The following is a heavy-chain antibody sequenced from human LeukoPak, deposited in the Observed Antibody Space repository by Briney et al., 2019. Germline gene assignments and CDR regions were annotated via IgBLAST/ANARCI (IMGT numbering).Heavy chain of an antibody. CDR3: AKCTGGGSCYGVRY. CDR1: GYTFTSYG. CDR2: ISAYNGNT. D-gene: IGHD2-15*01. J-gene: IGHJ4*02. Sequence: ASVKVSCKASGYTFTSYGISWVRQAPGQGLEWMGWISAYNGNTNYAQKLQGRVTMTTGTSTSTAYMELRSLRSDDTAVYYCAKCTGGGSCYGVRYWGQGTLVTVSS. V-gene: IGHV1-18*01.